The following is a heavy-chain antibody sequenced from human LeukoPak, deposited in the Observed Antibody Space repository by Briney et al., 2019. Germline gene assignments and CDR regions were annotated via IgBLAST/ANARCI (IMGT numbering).Heavy chain of an antibody. Sequence: GSLRLSCAASGFTFRDYAMSWVRQAPGKGLEWVSAAIGSGDNTYYADSVKGRFTISRDNSKNTLYLQMNSLRAEDTAVHYCAFRGNSGIGYWGQGTLVTVSS. CDR3: AFRGNSGIGY. D-gene: IGHD4-23*01. V-gene: IGHV3-23*01. J-gene: IGHJ4*02. CDR2: AIGSGDNT. CDR1: GFTFRDYA.